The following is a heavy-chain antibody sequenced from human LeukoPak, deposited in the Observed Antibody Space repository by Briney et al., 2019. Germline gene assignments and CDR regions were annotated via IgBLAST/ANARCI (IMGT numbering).Heavy chain of an antibody. V-gene: IGHV1-2*02. Sequence: ASVKVSCKASGYTFSSHDIYWVRQAPGQGLEWMGWINPNSGGTNYAQKFQGRVTMTRDTSISTAYMELSRLRSDDTAVYYCARDLTLRSGYDYRGQGTLVTVSS. CDR2: INPNSGGT. D-gene: IGHD6-19*01. J-gene: IGHJ4*02. CDR3: ARDLTLRSGYDY. CDR1: GYTFSSHD.